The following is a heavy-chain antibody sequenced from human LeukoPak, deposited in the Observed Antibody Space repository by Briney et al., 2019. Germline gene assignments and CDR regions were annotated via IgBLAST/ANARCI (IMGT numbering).Heavy chain of an antibody. CDR2: ISGSGGST. Sequence: PRGSLRLSCAASGFTFSSYAMSWVRQAPGKGLEWVSAISGSGGSTYYADSVKGRFTISRDNSKNTLYLQMNSLRAEDTAVYYCAKVIGSSGWSGPYFDYWGQGTLVTVSS. CDR1: GFTFSSYA. J-gene: IGHJ4*02. D-gene: IGHD6-19*01. V-gene: IGHV3-23*01. CDR3: AKVIGSSGWSGPYFDY.